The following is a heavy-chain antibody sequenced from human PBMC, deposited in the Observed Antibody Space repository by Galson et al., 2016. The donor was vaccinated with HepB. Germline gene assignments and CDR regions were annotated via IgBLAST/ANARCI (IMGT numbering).Heavy chain of an antibody. V-gene: IGHV4-31*02. J-gene: IGHJ4*02. CDR3: ARVRGGRDGYNWDY. CDR2: T. D-gene: IGHD5-24*01. Sequence: TYSNPSLKSRVTISVDTSKNQFSLKLSSVTAADTAVYYCARVRGGRDGYNWDYWGQGTLVTVSS.